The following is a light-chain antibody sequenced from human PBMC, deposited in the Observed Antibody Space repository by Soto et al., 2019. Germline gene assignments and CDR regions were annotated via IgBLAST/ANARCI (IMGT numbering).Light chain of an antibody. CDR3: LQHNTYPRT. V-gene: IGKV1-17*03. CDR1: QGISNY. CDR2: GAS. Sequence: DIQMTQSPSAMSASVGDTVTITCRASQGISNYLAWFQQKPGKVPERLIFGASSLQSGVPSRFSGRGYGTEFTLTISSLQPEDFATYYCLQHNTYPRTFGQGTKVEVK. J-gene: IGKJ1*01.